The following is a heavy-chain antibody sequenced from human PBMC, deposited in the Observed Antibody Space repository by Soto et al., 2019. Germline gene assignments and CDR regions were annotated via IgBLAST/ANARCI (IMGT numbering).Heavy chain of an antibody. CDR2: IYYSGNT. Sequence: QVQLQESGPGLVKPSQTLSLTCTVSGGSISSGGYYWSWIRQHPGTGLEWIGYIYYSGNTYYNPSLKSRVTRSEDTSKNQFSLKLSSVTAADTAVYYCARATYYYDSSGYSDRVLDYWGQGTLVTVSS. D-gene: IGHD3-22*01. V-gene: IGHV4-31*03. J-gene: IGHJ4*02. CDR1: GGSISSGGYY. CDR3: ARATYYYDSSGYSDRVLDY.